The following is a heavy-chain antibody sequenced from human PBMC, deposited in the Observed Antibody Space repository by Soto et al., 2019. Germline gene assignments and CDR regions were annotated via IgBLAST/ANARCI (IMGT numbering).Heavy chain of an antibody. CDR2: IYYSGRT. CDR1: GGSISSSSSY. J-gene: IGHJ6*03. V-gene: IGHV4-39*01. CDR3: ARHFCSGGSCYSGYYYYYSMDV. D-gene: IGHD2-15*01. Sequence: SETLSLTCTVSGGSISSSSSYWGWIRQPPGKGLEWNGSIYYSGRTYSNPSLRSRVTISVDTSKNQFSLRLSSVTAADTAVYYCARHFCSGGSCYSGYYYYYSMDVWGKGTTVTVSS.